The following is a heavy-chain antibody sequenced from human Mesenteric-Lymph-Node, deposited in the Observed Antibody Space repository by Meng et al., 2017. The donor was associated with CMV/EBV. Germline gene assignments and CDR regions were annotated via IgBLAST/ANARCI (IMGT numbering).Heavy chain of an antibody. CDR1: DGSFSGYY. CDR3: ARGGIAARLAS. D-gene: IGHD6-6*01. Sequence: LTCVVYDGSFSGYYLTWICQAPGKGLEWIGEINHNGGTDYSPYLKSRVTISVDTSKNQCSLKLTSVTAADTAVYYCARGGIAARLASWGQGTLVTVSS. CDR2: INHNGGT. J-gene: IGHJ4*02. V-gene: IGHV4-34*01.